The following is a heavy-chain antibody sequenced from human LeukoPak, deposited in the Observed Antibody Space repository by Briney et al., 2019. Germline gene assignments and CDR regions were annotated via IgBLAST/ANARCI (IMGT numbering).Heavy chain of an antibody. CDR2: ISGSGGST. CDR1: GFTFSSYA. V-gene: IGHV3-23*01. Sequence: GGSLRLSCAASGFTFSSYAMSWVRQAPGKGLEWVSAISGSGGSTYYADSVKGRFTISRDNSKNTLYLQMNSLRAEDTAIYYCAKDRSDNSTWYLGDYWGQGTLVAVSS. CDR3: AKDRSDNSTWYLGDY. J-gene: IGHJ4*02. D-gene: IGHD6-13*01.